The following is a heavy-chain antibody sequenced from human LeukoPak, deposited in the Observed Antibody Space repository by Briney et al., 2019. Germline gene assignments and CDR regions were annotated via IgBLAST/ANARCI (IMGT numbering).Heavy chain of an antibody. Sequence: PGGSLRLSCAASGFTFSIYPMTDVRQAPGEGGEEGSTIDPYGGTTHYAHSVQGRFNISRDNSKNPLYLQMNTLRAEDPAVYYCAKGRSSQSYWSEYWGQGTLVTVPS. CDR2: IDPYGGTT. J-gene: IGHJ4*02. V-gene: IGHV3-23*01. CDR3: AKGRSSQSYWSEY. D-gene: IGHD2-8*02. CDR1: GFTFSIYP.